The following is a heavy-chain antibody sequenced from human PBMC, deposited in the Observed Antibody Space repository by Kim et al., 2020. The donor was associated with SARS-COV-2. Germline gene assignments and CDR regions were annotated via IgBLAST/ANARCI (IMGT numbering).Heavy chain of an antibody. CDR3: AKDQYCSAGSCYSANYYYYGMDV. CDR2: ISHDGSSK. D-gene: IGHD2-15*01. V-gene: IGHV3-30*18. CDR1: RITFSNYD. J-gene: IGHJ6*02. Sequence: GGSLRLSCAASRITFSNYDMHWVRQAPGKGLEWVATISHDGSSKYYADSVKGRFTISRDNSKNTLYLQMNSLRAEDTAVYYCAKDQYCSAGSCYSANYYYYGMDVWGQGTTVTVSS.